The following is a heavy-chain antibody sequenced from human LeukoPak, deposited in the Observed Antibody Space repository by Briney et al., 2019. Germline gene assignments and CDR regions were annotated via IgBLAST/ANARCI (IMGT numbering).Heavy chain of an antibody. V-gene: IGHV3-7*01. J-gene: IGHJ6*03. Sequence: GGSLRLSCAASGFTFSYYWMSWVRQAPGKGLEWVANIKEDGSENYSVDSVKGRFTISRDNARNSLYLQMNSLTAEDTAVYYCARDPYSGAYGDTYYYYMDVWGKGATVTISS. CDR1: GFTFSYYW. CDR2: IKEDGSEN. D-gene: IGHD1-26*01. CDR3: ARDPYSGAYGDTYYYYMDV.